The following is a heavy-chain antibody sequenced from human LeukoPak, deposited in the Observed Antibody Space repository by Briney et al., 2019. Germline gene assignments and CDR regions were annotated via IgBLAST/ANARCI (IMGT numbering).Heavy chain of an antibody. V-gene: IGHV1-24*01. Sequence: RASVKVSCKVSGYTLTELSMHWVRQAPGKGLEWMGGFDPEDGETIYAQKFQGRVTMTEDTSTDTAYMELSSLRSEDTAVYYCATPKEYSSSPRFGYWGQGTLVTVSS. CDR3: ATPKEYSSSPRFGY. CDR2: FDPEDGET. CDR1: GYTLTELS. J-gene: IGHJ4*02. D-gene: IGHD6-6*01.